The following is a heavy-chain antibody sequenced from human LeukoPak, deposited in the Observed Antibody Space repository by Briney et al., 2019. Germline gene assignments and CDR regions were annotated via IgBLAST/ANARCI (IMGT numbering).Heavy chain of an antibody. D-gene: IGHD4-23*01. Sequence: GGSLRLSCAASGFTFSSYGMHWVRQAPGKGLEWVAVISYDGSKKYYADSVKGRFTISRDNSKNTLYLQMNSLKTEDTAVYYCTRDDPGNWADYWGQGTLVTVSS. CDR3: TRDDPGNWADY. CDR2: ISYDGSKK. V-gene: IGHV3-30*03. J-gene: IGHJ4*02. CDR1: GFTFSSYG.